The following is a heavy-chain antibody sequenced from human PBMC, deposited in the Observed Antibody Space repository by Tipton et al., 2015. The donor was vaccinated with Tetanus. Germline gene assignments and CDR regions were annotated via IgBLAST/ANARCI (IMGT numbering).Heavy chain of an antibody. Sequence: SLRLSCAASGFTFSSYGMHWVRQAPGKGLEWVAVIWYDGSNKYYADSVKGRFTISRDNSKNTLYLQMNSLRAEDTAVYYCARGLNIAAAGTFDYWGQGTLVTVSS. D-gene: IGHD6-13*01. CDR3: ARGLNIAAAGTFDY. J-gene: IGHJ4*02. V-gene: IGHV3-33*01. CDR1: GFTFSSYG. CDR2: IWYDGSNK.